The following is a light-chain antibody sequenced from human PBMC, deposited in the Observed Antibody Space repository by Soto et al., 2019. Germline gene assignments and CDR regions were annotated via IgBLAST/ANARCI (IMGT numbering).Light chain of an antibody. CDR2: KAS. V-gene: IGKV1-5*03. CDR1: QTISSW. Sequence: EIEMSVTPSTLCGCVVDRVTITCLASQTISSWLAWYQQKPGKAPKLLIYKASTLKSGVPSRFSGSGSETEFTLTINSLQPDDSATYYCQQYTLFPWTFGQGTKVDIK. J-gene: IGKJ1*01. CDR3: QQYTLFPWT.